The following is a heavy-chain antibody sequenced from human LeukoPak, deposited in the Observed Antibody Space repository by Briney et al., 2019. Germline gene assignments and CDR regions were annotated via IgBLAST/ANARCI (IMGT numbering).Heavy chain of an antibody. V-gene: IGHV3-11*04. CDR1: GFTFSDYY. CDR2: ISSSGDTK. Sequence: GGSLRLSCAASGFTFSDYYMSWIRQAPGKGLEWVSYISSSGDTKYYADSVRGRFTISRDNAKNSLYLQMNSLRAEDTAVYYCARERYSSSWYGDFQHWGQGTLVTVSS. CDR3: ARERYSSSWYGDFQH. D-gene: IGHD6-13*01. J-gene: IGHJ1*01.